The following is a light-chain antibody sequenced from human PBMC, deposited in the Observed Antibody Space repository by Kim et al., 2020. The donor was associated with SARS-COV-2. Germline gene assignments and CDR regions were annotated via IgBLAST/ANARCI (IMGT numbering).Light chain of an antibody. J-gene: IGKJ1*01. Sequence: GDRVTITCRASRGIHNYLAWYQQKPGKVPKLLIYAASTLHSGVPSRFSGSGSGTDFTLIISSLQPEDVATYYCQNYNTAPWTFGQGTKV. CDR2: AAS. CDR3: QNYNTAPWT. CDR1: RGIHNY. V-gene: IGKV1-27*01.